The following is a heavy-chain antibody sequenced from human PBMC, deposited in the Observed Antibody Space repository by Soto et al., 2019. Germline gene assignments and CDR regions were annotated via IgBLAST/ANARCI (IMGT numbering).Heavy chain of an antibody. CDR2: IVVGSGNT. D-gene: IGHD2-21*01. CDR3: AAGGDSHYYYYGMEV. Sequence: SVKVSCKASGFTFTSSAMQWARQASRQRLEWIGWIVVGSGNTNYAQKFQERVTITRDMSTSTAYMELSSLRSEDTAVYYCAAGGDSHYYYYGMEVWGQGTTVTVSS. V-gene: IGHV1-58*02. J-gene: IGHJ6*02. CDR1: GFTFTSSA.